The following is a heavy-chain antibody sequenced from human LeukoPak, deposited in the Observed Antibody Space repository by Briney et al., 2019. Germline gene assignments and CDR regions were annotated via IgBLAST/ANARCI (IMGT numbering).Heavy chain of an antibody. Sequence: GGSLRLSCAASGFTFSDYEINWVRQAPGKGLEWVSYISSRDRTTYYADSVTGRFTISRDNAKNSLYLQMNSLRAEDTALYYCARVHYDSSGPLDYWGQGTLVTVSS. D-gene: IGHD3-22*01. J-gene: IGHJ4*02. CDR3: ARVHYDSSGPLDY. CDR1: GFTFSDYE. V-gene: IGHV3-48*03. CDR2: ISSRDRTT.